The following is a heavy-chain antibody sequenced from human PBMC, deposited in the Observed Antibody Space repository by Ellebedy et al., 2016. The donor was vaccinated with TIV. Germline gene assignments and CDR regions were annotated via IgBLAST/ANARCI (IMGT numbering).Heavy chain of an antibody. J-gene: IGHJ5*02. CDR1: GYTFTSYD. CDR2: MQPGSGNT. Sequence: AASVKVSCKPSGYTFTSYDINWVRQAPGQGLEYLGWMQPGSGNTGYAQKFEGRVTMTRDPSTGTAYMELNSPRSEDTAVYYCTVGLFDPWGQGTLVTVSS. V-gene: IGHV1-8*01. D-gene: IGHD3-10*01. CDR3: TVGLFDP.